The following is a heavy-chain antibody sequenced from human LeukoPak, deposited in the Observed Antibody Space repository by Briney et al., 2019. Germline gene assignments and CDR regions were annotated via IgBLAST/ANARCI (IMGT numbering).Heavy chain of an antibody. J-gene: IGHJ1*01. Sequence: PVWPVRLSCAASGFTFSAYAMSWVRQAPGKGLEWVSSISFCACESNTTQSLKGGFTLSRENSKSILYLQMNSLRAEDTAVYYCAKDHRVGVGALTQYFQHWGQGTLVTLSS. D-gene: IGHD3-3*01. CDR1: GFTFSAYA. CDR3: AKDHRVGVGALTQYFQH. CDR2: ISFCACES. V-gene: IGHV3-23*01.